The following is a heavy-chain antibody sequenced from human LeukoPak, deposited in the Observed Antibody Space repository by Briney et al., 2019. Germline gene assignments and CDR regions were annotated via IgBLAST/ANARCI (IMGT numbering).Heavy chain of an antibody. Sequence: GGSLRLSCAASGFTFSSYNMNWVRQAPGKGLEWVSYISTSSNTIYYADSVKGRFTISRDNAKNSLYLQMNDLRAEDTAVYYCARVGSYGMDIWGQGTTVTVSS. V-gene: IGHV3-48*01. CDR2: ISTSSNTI. CDR1: GFTFSSYN. CDR3: ARVGSYGMDI. J-gene: IGHJ6*02. D-gene: IGHD3-10*01.